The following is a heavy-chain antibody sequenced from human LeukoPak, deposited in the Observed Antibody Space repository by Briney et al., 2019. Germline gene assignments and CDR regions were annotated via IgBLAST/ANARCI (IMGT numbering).Heavy chain of an antibody. Sequence: SETLSLTCTVSGGSISSGSYYWSWIRQPAGKGLEWIGRIYTSGSTNYNPSLKSRVTISVDTSKNQFSLKLSSVPAADTAVYYCAREMIYGGKGAEFDYWGQGTLATVSS. CDR2: IYTSGST. J-gene: IGHJ4*02. D-gene: IGHD4-23*01. CDR1: GGSISSGSYY. CDR3: AREMIYGGKGAEFDY. V-gene: IGHV4-61*02.